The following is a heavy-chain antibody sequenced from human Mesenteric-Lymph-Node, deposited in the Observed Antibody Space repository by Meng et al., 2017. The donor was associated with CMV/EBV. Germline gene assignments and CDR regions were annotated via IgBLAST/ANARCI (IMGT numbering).Heavy chain of an antibody. D-gene: IGHD2-2*01. J-gene: IGHJ6*02. Sequence: GGSLRLSCAASGFTFSSFAMSWVRQTPRKGLEWVAVFYSAGDNTHCADSVKGRFTIFRDDSKNTLYLQMNSLRVEDTAVYYCAKGSGAAYAGVYYYYDMDVWGQGTTVTVSS. CDR3: AKGSGAAYAGVYYYYDMDV. CDR1: GFTFSSFA. CDR2: FYSAGDNT. V-gene: IGHV3-23*03.